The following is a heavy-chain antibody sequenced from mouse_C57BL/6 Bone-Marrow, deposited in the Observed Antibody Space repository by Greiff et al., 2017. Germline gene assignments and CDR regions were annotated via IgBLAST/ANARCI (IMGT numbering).Heavy chain of an antibody. CDR1: GFTFSSYG. D-gene: IGHD2-4*01. Sequence: EVKVVESGGDLVKPGGSLKLSCAASGFTFSSYGMSWVRQTPDKRLEWVATISSGGSYTYYPDSVKGRFTISRDNAKNTLYLQMSSLKSEDTAMYYCARHGGYDYDQAWFAYWGQGTLVTVSA. CDR3: ARHGGYDYDQAWFAY. J-gene: IGHJ3*01. V-gene: IGHV5-6*01. CDR2: ISSGGSYT.